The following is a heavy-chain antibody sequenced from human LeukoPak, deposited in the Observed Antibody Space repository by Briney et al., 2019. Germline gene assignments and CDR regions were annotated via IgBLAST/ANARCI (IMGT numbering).Heavy chain of an antibody. CDR3: ARESPGVTAKNDY. Sequence: SQTLSLTXTVSGGSISSGSYYWSWIRQPAGKGLEWIGRIYTSGSTNYNPSLKSRVTISVHTSKNQFSLKLSSVTAADTAVYYCARESPGVTAKNDYWGQGTLVTVSS. CDR1: GGSISSGSYY. CDR2: IYTSGST. D-gene: IGHD2-21*02. V-gene: IGHV4-61*02. J-gene: IGHJ4*02.